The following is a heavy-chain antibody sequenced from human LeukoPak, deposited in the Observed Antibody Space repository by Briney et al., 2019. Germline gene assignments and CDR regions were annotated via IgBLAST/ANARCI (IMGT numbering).Heavy chain of an antibody. J-gene: IGHJ4*02. D-gene: IGHD6-13*01. CDR2: IYPGDSNT. CDR1: GYSFTSYW. CDR3: ARLAISSIWSVYFDY. V-gene: IGHV5-51*01. Sequence: HGESLKISCKGSGYSFTSYWIGWVRQMPGKGLEWMGIIYPGDSNTGYSPSFQGQVTISADKSISTAYLQWSSLKASDTAMYYCARLAISSIWSVYFDYWGQGTLVTVSS.